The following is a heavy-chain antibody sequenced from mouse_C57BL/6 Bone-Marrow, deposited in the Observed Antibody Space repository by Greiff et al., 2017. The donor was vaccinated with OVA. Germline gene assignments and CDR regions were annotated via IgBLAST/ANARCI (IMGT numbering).Heavy chain of an antibody. CDR1: GYSITSDY. Sequence: EVKLMESGPGLAKPSQTLSLTCSVTGYSITSDYWNWIRKFPGNKLEYMGYISYSGSTYYNPSLKSRISITRDTSKNQYYLQLNSVTTEDTATYYCARVAPRGAWYFDVWGTGTTVTVSS. CDR3: ARVAPRGAWYFDV. CDR2: ISYSGST. J-gene: IGHJ1*03. V-gene: IGHV3-8*01.